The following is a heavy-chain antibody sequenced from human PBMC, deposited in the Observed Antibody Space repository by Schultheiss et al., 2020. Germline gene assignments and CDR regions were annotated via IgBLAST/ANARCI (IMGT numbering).Heavy chain of an antibody. V-gene: IGHV3-15*01. Sequence: GESLKISCAASGFTFSSYAMHWVRQAPGKGLEWVGRIKSKTDGGTTDYAAPVKGRFTISRDDSKNTLYLQMNSLKTEDTAVYYCTTDPHAPQLRVGGYYYYGMDVWGQGTTVNVCS. D-gene: IGHD2-2*01. J-gene: IGHJ6*02. CDR1: GFTFSSYA. CDR3: TTDPHAPQLRVGGYYYYGMDV. CDR2: IKSKTDGGTT.